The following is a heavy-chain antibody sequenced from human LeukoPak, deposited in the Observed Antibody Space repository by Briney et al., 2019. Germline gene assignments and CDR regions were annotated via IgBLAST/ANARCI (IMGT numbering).Heavy chain of an antibody. V-gene: IGHV4-4*07. CDR1: GCSISSYY. J-gene: IGHJ4*02. Sequence: SETLSLTCTVSGCSISSYYWSWIRQPAGKGLEWIGRIHTSGSTNYNPSLKSRVTISVDTSKNQFSLKLSSVTAADTAVYYCAGSGWSDTFDYWGQGTLVTVSS. D-gene: IGHD1-26*01. CDR2: IHTSGST. CDR3: AGSGWSDTFDY.